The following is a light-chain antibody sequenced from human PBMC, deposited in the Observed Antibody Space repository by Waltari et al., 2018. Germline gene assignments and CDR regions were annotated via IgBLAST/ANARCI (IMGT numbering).Light chain of an antibody. CDR2: VDS. V-gene: IGLV3-21*02. J-gene: IGLJ3*02. Sequence: SHVLTQPPSVSVAPGPPARITRAEYYFGVEGVIWYQQKSGQAPILVVYVDSDRPSGIPERFSGSNSGNTATLSISRVEVGDEADYYCQVWDSDSDVWVFGGGTKLTVL. CDR1: YFGVEG. CDR3: QVWDSDSDVWV.